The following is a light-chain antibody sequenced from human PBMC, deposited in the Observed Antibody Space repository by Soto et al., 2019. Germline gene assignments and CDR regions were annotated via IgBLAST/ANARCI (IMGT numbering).Light chain of an antibody. J-gene: IGLJ1*01. CDR2: EVS. Sequence: QSVLTQAACVSGSPGQSITISWTGTSGDVGGYNYVSWYQQHPGKAPKLMIYEVSNRPSGVSNRFSGSKSGNTASLTISGLQAEDEADYYCSSYTRSSSLVFGTGTKATVL. CDR3: SSYTRSSSLV. CDR1: SGDVGGYNY. V-gene: IGLV2-14*01.